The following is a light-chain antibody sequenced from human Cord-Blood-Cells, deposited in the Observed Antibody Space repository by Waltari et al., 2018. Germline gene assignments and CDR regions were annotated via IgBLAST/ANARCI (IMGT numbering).Light chain of an antibody. CDR2: AAS. CDR1: QSISSY. V-gene: IGKV1-39*01. J-gene: IGKJ5*01. Sequence: MTQSPSSLSASVGDRVTITCRASQSISSYLNWYQQKPGKAPKLLIYAASSLQSGVPSRFSGSGSGTDFTLTISSLQPEDFATYYCQQSYSTPITFGQGTRLAIK. CDR3: QQSYSTPIT.